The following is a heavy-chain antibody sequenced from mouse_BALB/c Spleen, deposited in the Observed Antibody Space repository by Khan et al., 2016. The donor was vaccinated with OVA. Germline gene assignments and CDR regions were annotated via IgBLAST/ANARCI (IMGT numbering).Heavy chain of an antibody. J-gene: IGHJ4*01. CDR3: ARQPYYHYNIMDY. D-gene: IGHD2-10*01. V-gene: IGHV2-6-1*01. Sequence: VELVESGPGPVAPSQSLSITCTISGFSLTNYGVHWVRQPPGKGLEWLVVIWSDGSTTYNSALKSRLTISKDNSESQVFLKMNSLQTDDTAMYFCARQPYYHYNIMDYWGQGTSVTVSS. CDR2: IWSDGST. CDR1: GFSLTNYG.